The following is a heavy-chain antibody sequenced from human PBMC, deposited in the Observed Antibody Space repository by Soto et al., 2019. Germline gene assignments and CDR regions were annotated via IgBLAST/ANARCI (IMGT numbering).Heavy chain of an antibody. CDR3: AWQLAPIYYYGMDV. D-gene: IGHD6-6*01. Sequence: GGSLRLSCAASGFTFSSYEMNWVRQAPGKGLEWVSYISSSGSTIYYADSVKGRFTISRDNTKNSLYLQMNSLRAEDTAVYYCAWQLAPIYYYGMDVWGQGTTVTVSS. CDR1: GFTFSSYE. J-gene: IGHJ6*02. CDR2: ISSSGSTI. V-gene: IGHV3-48*03.